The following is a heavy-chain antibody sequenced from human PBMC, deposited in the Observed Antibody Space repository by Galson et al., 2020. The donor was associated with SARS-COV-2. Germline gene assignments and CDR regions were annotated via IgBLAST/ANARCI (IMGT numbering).Heavy chain of an antibody. J-gene: IGHJ1*01. Sequence: SLKISCAASGFTFDDYAMHWVRQAPGKGLEWVSGISWNSGNIGYADSVRGRFTISRDDAKNSVHLQMNSLRDEDTALYFCAKASHAYGASLWWYFQQWGQGTLVIVSS. CDR2: ISWNSGNI. CDR1: GFTFDDYA. CDR3: AKASHAYGASLWWYFQQ. D-gene: IGHD2-8*02. V-gene: IGHV3-9*01.